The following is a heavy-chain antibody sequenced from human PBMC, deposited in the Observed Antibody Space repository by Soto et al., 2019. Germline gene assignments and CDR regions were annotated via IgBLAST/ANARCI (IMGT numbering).Heavy chain of an antibody. V-gene: IGHV4-59*01. CDR3: ARGGAVMVYAIYYYYYYGMDV. D-gene: IGHD2-8*01. CDR2: IYYSGST. J-gene: IGHJ6*02. Sequence: PAETLSLTCTVSGGSIISYYCIWIRQPPGKGREWIVYIYYSGSTNYNPSLKSRVTISVDTSKNQFSLKLSSVTAADTAVYYCARGGAVMVYAIYYYYYYGMDVWGQGTTVTVSS. CDR1: GGSIISYY.